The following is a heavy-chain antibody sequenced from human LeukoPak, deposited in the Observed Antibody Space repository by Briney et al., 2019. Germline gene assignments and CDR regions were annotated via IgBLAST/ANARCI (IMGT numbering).Heavy chain of an antibody. J-gene: IGHJ6*03. D-gene: IGHD3-3*01. Sequence: GGSLRLSCAASGFTFSSYSMNWGRQAPGKGLEWVSYISSSSSTIYYADSVKGRFTISRDNAKNSLYLQMNSLRDEDTAVYYCARAPYYDFWSGYSSDYYYYMDVWGKGTTVTVSS. CDR2: ISSSSSTI. V-gene: IGHV3-48*02. CDR1: GFTFSSYS. CDR3: ARAPYYDFWSGYSSDYYYYMDV.